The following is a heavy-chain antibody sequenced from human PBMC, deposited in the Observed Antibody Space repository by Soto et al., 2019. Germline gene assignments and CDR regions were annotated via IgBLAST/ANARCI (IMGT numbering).Heavy chain of an antibody. Sequence: PSETLSRTCAVSGYSINSGYYWGWIRQPPGKRLERIGSLPYSGSTSYNPSLNSRVTISVDTSKNQFSLQLSSVTAADTAVYYCARAGVAAGKSRPFDYWGQLTLVTVSS. J-gene: IGHJ4*02. CDR2: LPYSGST. V-gene: IGHV4-38-2*01. D-gene: IGHD6-13*01. CDR3: ARAGVAAGKSRPFDY. CDR1: GYSINSGYY.